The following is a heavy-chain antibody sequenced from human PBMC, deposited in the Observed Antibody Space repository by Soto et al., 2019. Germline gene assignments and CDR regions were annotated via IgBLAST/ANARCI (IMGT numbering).Heavy chain of an antibody. V-gene: IGHV1-58*02. CDR3: AAQSENSGEDAFDI. CDR1: GFTFTSSA. D-gene: IGHD3-10*01. CDR2: IVVGSGNT. J-gene: IGHJ3*02. Sequence: QMQLVQSGPEVKKPGTSVKVSCKASGFTFTSSAMQWVRQARGQRLEWIGWIVVGSGNTNYAHKFQERVTITRDMSTSTAYMEVSSLRSEDTAVYYCAAQSENSGEDAFDIWGQGTMVTVSS.